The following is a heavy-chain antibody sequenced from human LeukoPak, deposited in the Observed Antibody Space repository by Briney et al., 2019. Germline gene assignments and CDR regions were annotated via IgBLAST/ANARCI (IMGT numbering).Heavy chain of an antibody. CDR1: GFTFSSYW. V-gene: IGHV3-7*01. D-gene: IGHD4-17*01. CDR2: IKQDGSEK. CDR3: ARDSPYGDYLPYYFDY. J-gene: IGHJ4*02. Sequence: GGSLRLSCAASGFTFSSYWMSWVRQAPGKGLEWVANIKQDGSEKNYVDSVKGRFAISRDNAKNSLHLQMNSLRAEDTAVYYCARDSPYGDYLPYYFDYWGQGTLVTVSS.